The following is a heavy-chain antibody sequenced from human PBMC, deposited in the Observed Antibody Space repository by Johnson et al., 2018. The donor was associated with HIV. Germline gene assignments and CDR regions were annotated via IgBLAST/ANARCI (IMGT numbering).Heavy chain of an antibody. D-gene: IGHD3-16*01. V-gene: IGHV3-74*01. Sequence: VQLVESGGGLVQPGGSLRLSCAASGFTFSSYWMHWVRQAPGKGLVWVSRINSDGSSTSYADSVKGRFTISRDNAKNTLYLQMNSLRPEDAAVYYCSKDSIMITFGWIFDLWGQGTMVTVSS. CDR1: GFTFSSYW. CDR2: INSDGSST. CDR3: SKDSIMITFGWIFDL. J-gene: IGHJ3*01.